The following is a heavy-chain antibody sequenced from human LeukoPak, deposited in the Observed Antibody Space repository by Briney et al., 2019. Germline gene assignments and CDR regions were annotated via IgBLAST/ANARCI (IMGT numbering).Heavy chain of an antibody. CDR3: ARVGWLQFGERYFDL. CDR1: GYTFTSYG. CDR2: MNPNSGNT. J-gene: IGHJ2*01. Sequence: ASVKVSCKASGYTFTSYGISWVRQAPGQGLEWMGWMNPNSGNTGYAQKFQGRVTMTRNTSISTAYMELSSLRSEDTAVYYCARVGWLQFGERYFDLWGRGTLVTVSS. V-gene: IGHV1-8*02. D-gene: IGHD5-24*01.